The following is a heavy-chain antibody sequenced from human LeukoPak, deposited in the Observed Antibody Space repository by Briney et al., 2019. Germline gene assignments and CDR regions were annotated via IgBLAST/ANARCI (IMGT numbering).Heavy chain of an antibody. J-gene: IGHJ5*02. CDR1: GGSFSGYY. Sequence: PSETLSLTCAVYGGSFSGYYWSWIRQPPGKGLEWIGEINHSGSTNYNPSLKSRVTISVDTSKNQFSLKLSSVTAADTAVYYCARETKNYDFWSGYWTYNWFDPWGQGTLVTVSS. CDR3: ARETKNYDFWSGYWTYNWFDP. CDR2: INHSGST. D-gene: IGHD3-3*01. V-gene: IGHV4-34*01.